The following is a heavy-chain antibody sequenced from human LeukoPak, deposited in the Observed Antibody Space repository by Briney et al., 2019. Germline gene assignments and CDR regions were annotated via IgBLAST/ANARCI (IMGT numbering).Heavy chain of an antibody. CDR3: ARKNVDTAMVYFDY. Sequence: SETLSLTCTVSGGSISSYYWSWIRQPPGKGLEWIGYIYYSGSTNYNPSLKSRVTISVDTSKNQFSLKLSSVTAADTAVYYCARKNVDTAMVYFDYWGQGTLVTVSS. CDR1: GGSISSYY. J-gene: IGHJ4*02. CDR2: IYYSGST. V-gene: IGHV4-59*12. D-gene: IGHD5-18*01.